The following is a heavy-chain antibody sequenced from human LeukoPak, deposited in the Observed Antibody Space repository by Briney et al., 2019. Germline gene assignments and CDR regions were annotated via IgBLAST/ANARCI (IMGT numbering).Heavy chain of an antibody. CDR3: ARETRYCMDV. V-gene: IGHV3-9*01. CDR1: GFTFSSYA. Sequence: PGRSLRLSCAASGFTFSSYAMHWVRQAPGKGLEWVAGISWNSGSIGYADSVKGRFTISRDNAKNSLYLQMNSLRAEDTAVYYCARETRYCMDVWGKGTTVTVTS. CDR2: ISWNSGSI. J-gene: IGHJ6*03.